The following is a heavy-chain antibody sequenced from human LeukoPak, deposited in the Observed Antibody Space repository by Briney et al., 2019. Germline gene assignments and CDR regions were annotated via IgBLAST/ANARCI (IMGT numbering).Heavy chain of an antibody. CDR1: GCTFSRFG. J-gene: IGHJ3*01. CDR2: ISNSAPPV. CDR3: ARDLVSGAYTFDV. V-gene: IGHV3-48*03. D-gene: IGHD3-16*01. Sequence: PGGSLRLFCAASGCTFSRFGLNWVRQAPGKGLEWVSYISNSAPPVSSADSVRGRFTFSRDNAKSSLYLQLNSLRAEDTAVYSCARDLVSGAYTFDVWGQGTMVTVSS.